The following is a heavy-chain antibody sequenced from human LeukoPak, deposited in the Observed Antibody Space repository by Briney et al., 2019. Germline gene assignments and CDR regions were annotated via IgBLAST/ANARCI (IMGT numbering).Heavy chain of an antibody. Sequence: GGSLRLSCAASGFTVSSNYMSRVRQAPGKGLEWVAFIRYDGSNKYYADSVKGRFTISRDNSKNTLYLQMNSLRAEDTAVYYCAKPPFDYWGQGTLVTVSS. CDR1: GFTVSSNY. V-gene: IGHV3-30*02. J-gene: IGHJ4*02. CDR2: IRYDGSNK. CDR3: AKPPFDY.